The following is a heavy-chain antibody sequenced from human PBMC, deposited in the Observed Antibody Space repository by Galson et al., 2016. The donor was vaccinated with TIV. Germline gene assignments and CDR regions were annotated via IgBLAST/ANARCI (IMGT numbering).Heavy chain of an antibody. J-gene: IGHJ3*02. D-gene: IGHD3-16*01. V-gene: IGHV3-11*01. CDR1: GFTFSKYY. Sequence: SLRLSCAAPGFTFSKYYMNWIRQAPGKGLEWISYISNSGNTKFYADSVKDRFTISRDNANNSLYLQMNSLRAEDTAVYYCARSYLGVGDPFDMWGQGTVVTVSS. CDR2: ISNSGNTK. CDR3: ARSYLGVGDPFDM.